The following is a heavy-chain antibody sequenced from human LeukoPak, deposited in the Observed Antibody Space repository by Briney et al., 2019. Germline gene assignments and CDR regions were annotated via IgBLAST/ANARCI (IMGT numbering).Heavy chain of an antibody. D-gene: IGHD6-13*01. Sequence: ASVKVSCKASGYTFTSYDISWVRQAPGQGLEWMGWISAYNGNTNYAQKLQGRVTMTTDTSTSIVYMELRGLRSDDTAVYYCARDKAGIWANDYWSQGTLVTVSS. CDR3: ARDKAGIWANDY. V-gene: IGHV1-18*01. J-gene: IGHJ4*02. CDR2: ISAYNGNT. CDR1: GYTFTSYD.